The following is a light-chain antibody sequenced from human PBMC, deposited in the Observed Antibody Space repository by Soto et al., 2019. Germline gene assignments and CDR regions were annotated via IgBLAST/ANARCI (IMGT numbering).Light chain of an antibody. J-gene: IGKJ2*01. CDR2: GAS. CDR1: QSVSST. Sequence: EIVMTQSPATLSLSPGERATLSCRASQSVSSTLAWYQQNPGQAPRLLIYGASTRATGIPARFSGSGSGAEFTLTISSLQSEDFVVYYCQQYNNWPNTFGQGTKLEI. CDR3: QQYNNWPNT. V-gene: IGKV3-15*01.